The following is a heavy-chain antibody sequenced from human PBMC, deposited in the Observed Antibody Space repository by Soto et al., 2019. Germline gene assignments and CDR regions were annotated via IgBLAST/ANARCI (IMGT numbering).Heavy chain of an antibody. CDR1: GYTFTSYV. J-gene: IGHJ6*02. D-gene: IGHD6-13*01. Sequence: ASVKVSCKASGYTFTSYVMHWLRQAPGQRLEWMGWINPGKGNTKYSHKFQGRVTITRDTSASTAYMELSSLRSEDTAVYYCARDLSSSTWSYYYYYARDVWGQGTTVTVSS. CDR3: ARDLSSSTWSYYYYYARDV. V-gene: IGHV1-3*01. CDR2: INPGKGNT.